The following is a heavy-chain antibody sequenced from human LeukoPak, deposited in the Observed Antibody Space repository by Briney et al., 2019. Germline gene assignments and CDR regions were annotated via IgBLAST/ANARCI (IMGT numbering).Heavy chain of an antibody. CDR1: GFTFDDYA. V-gene: IGHV3-9*01. CDR3: ATVSGNY. D-gene: IGHD3-10*01. J-gene: IGHJ4*02. Sequence: GRSLRLSCAASGFTFDDYAMHWVRQAPGKGLEWVSGISWNSGSIGYADSVKGRFTISRDNAKNSLYLQMNSLRAEDTALYYCATVSGNYWGQGTQVTVSS. CDR2: ISWNSGSI.